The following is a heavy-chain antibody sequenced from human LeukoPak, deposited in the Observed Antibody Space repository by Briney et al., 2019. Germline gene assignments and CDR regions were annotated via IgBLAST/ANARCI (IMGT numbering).Heavy chain of an antibody. CDR3: ARGGGIVVVIPSDWFDP. Sequence: GASVKVSCKASGYTFTGYYMHWVRQAPGQGLEWMGWINPNSGGTNYAQKFQGRVTMTRDTSISTAYMELSRLRSVDTAVYYCARGGGIVVVIPSDWFDPWGQGTLVTVSS. CDR1: GYTFTGYY. CDR2: INPNSGGT. D-gene: IGHD3-22*01. J-gene: IGHJ5*02. V-gene: IGHV1-2*02.